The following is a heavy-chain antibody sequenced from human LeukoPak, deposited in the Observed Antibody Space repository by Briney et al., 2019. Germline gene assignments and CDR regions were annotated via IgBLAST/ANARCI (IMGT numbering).Heavy chain of an antibody. CDR1: GGSISSYY. CDR2: IYYSGST. J-gene: IGHJ4*02. D-gene: IGHD6-19*01. V-gene: IGHV4-59*08. CDR3: ARHVSSGWVGGYFDY. Sequence: KPSETLSLTCTVSGGSISSYYWSWIRQPPGKGLEWIGYIYYSGSTNYNPSLKSRVAISVDTSKNQFSLKVRSVTAADTAVYYCARHVSSGWVGGYFDYWGQGTLVTVSS.